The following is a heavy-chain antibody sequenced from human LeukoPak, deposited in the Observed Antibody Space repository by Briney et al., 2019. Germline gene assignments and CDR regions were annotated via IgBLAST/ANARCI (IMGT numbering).Heavy chain of an antibody. CDR1: GGSFSGYY. D-gene: IGHD2-21*02. J-gene: IGHJ4*02. CDR3: ARAAGCGGDRYYFDY. Sequence: SETLSLTCAVYGGSFSGYYWSWIRQPPGKGLEWIGEINHSGSTNYNPSLKSRVTISVDTSKNQFSLKLSSVTAADTAVYYCARAAGCGGDRYYFDYWGQGTLVTVSS. V-gene: IGHV4-34*01. CDR2: INHSGST.